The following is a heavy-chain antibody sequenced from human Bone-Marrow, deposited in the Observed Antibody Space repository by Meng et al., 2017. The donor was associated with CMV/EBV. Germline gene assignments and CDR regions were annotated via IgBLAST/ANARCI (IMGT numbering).Heavy chain of an antibody. CDR2: INPNSGGT. D-gene: IGHD3-22*01. CDR3: ARANPYYYDSSAPEGGAFDI. J-gene: IGHJ3*02. V-gene: IGHV1-2*02. CDR1: GYTFTGYY. Sequence: ASVKVSCKASGYTFTGYYMHWVRQAPGQGLEWMGWINPNSGGTNYAQKFQGRVTMTRDTSISTAYMELSRLRSDDTAVYYCARANPYYYDSSAPEGGAFDIWGQGTMVTVS.